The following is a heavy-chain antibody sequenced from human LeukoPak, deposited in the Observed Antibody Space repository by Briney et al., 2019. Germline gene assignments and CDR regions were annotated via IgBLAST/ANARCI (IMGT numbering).Heavy chain of an antibody. CDR1: GFTFSSYA. D-gene: IGHD6-13*01. CDR2: IWYDGINK. Sequence: AGGSLRLSCAASGFTFSSYAMSWVRQAPGKGLEWVAVIWYDGINKYYADSVKGRFTISRDNSKNTLYLQMNSLRAEDTAVYYCAREGAAAGTGDYWGQGTLVTVSS. V-gene: IGHV3-33*08. J-gene: IGHJ4*02. CDR3: AREGAAAGTGDY.